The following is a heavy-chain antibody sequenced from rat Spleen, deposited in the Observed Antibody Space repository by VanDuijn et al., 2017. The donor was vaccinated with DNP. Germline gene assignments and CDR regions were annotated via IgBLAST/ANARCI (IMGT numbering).Heavy chain of an antibody. CDR1: GFTFSSFP. Sequence: EVQLVESGGGLVQPGRSLKLSCAASGFTFSSFPMAWVRQAPTKGLEWVATISTSGGRTYYRDSVKGRFTISRDNAKSTLYLQMNSLRSEDMATYYCARHGRRVFDYWGQGVTVTVSS. CDR2: ISTSGGRT. D-gene: IGHD1-11*01. V-gene: IGHV5-46*01. J-gene: IGHJ2*01. CDR3: ARHGRRVFDY.